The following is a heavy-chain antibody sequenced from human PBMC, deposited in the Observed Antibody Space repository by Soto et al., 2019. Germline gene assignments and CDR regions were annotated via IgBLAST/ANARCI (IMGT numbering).Heavy chain of an antibody. CDR1: GFIFRNAW. J-gene: IGHJ5*01. CDR2: IKSKSSGGTT. D-gene: IGHD4-4*01. Sequence: QLVESGGGLVKPGGSVSLSCAASGFIFRNAWMSWVRQAPGKGLEWVGRIKSKSSGGTTDYAAPVEGRVSISRDDSKSALCLKMTSLTIEDTAVYFCDSEKGWRQSPFDSWGQGALVTVAS. CDR3: DSEKGWRQSPFDS. V-gene: IGHV3-15*01.